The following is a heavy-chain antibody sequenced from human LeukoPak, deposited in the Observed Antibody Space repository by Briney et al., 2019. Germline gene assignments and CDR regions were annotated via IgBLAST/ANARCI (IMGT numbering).Heavy chain of an antibody. J-gene: IGHJ6*02. CDR3: ARDLSLGDYNGMDV. Sequence: PGGSLRLSCAASGFTFSSYSMTWVRQAPGKGLEWVSYISSSSSTIYYADSVKGRFTISRDNAKNSLCLQMNSLRAEDTAVYYCARDLSLGDYNGMDVWGQGTTVTVSS. D-gene: IGHD3-16*01. CDR2: ISSSSSTI. V-gene: IGHV3-48*01. CDR1: GFTFSSYS.